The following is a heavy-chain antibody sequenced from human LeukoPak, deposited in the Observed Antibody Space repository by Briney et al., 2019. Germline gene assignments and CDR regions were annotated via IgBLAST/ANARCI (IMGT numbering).Heavy chain of an antibody. CDR1: GFTFSDHY. CDR3: ARDLTQRYYYDSSGPYYFDY. D-gene: IGHD3-22*01. CDR2: TRNKANSYTT. V-gene: IGHV3-72*01. J-gene: IGHJ4*02. Sequence: GGSLRLSCAASGFTFSDHYMDWVRQAPGKGLEWVGRTRNKANSYTTEYAASVKGRFTISRDDSKNSLYLQMNSLKTEDTAVYYCARDLTQRYYYDSSGPYYFDYWGQGTLVTVSS.